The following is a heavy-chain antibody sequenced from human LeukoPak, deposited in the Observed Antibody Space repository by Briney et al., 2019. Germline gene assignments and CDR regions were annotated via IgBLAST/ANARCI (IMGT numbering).Heavy chain of an antibody. Sequence: SQTLSLTCTVSGGSISSGGYYWSWIRQHPGKGLEWIGNIYYSGSTYYNPSLKSRVTISVDTSQNQFSLKLSSVTAADTAVYYCARERRYYYDSSGFYPYFDYWGQGTLVTVSS. CDR1: GGSISSGGYY. V-gene: IGHV4-31*03. CDR2: IYYSGST. CDR3: ARERRYYYDSSGFYPYFDY. J-gene: IGHJ4*02. D-gene: IGHD3-22*01.